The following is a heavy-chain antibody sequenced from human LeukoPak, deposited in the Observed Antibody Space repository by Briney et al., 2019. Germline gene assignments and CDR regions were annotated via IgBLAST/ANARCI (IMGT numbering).Heavy chain of an antibody. CDR1: GFAFSSYE. J-gene: IGHJ3*02. D-gene: IGHD4-17*01. Sequence: GGSLRLSCAASGFAFSSYEMNWVRQAPGKGLEWVSYISSSGSTIYYADSVKGRFTISRDNAKNSLYLQMNSPRAEDTAVYYCARETYGANDAFDIWGQGTMVTVSS. CDR2: ISSSGSTI. V-gene: IGHV3-48*03. CDR3: ARETYGANDAFDI.